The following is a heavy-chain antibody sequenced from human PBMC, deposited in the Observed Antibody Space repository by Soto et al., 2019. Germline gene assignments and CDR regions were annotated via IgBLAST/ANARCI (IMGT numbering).Heavy chain of an antibody. CDR1: GFTFSSYA. Sequence: GGSLRLSCAASGFTFSSYAMHWVRQAPGKGLEWVAVISYDGSNKYYADSVKGRFTISRDNSKNTLYLQMNSLRAEDTAVYYCARNRSGDPVDTAMVTMKYYYYYGMDVWGQGTTVTVSS. CDR3: ARNRSGDPVDTAMVTMKYYYYYGMDV. CDR2: ISYDGSNK. D-gene: IGHD5-18*01. V-gene: IGHV3-30-3*01. J-gene: IGHJ6*02.